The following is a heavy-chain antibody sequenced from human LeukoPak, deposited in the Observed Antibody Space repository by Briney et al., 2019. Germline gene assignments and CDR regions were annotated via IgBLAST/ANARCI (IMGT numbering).Heavy chain of an antibody. D-gene: IGHD6-19*01. CDR2: ISSSGSLI. J-gene: IGHJ2*01. CDR3: ARAPPVAVPAHWYFDV. V-gene: IGHV3-11*01. Sequence: GGSLRLSCAASGFTFSDYYMNWIRQSPGKGLEWISYISSSGSLIYYADSVKGRFTVSRDNAKNSLYLQMNSPRVEDTAVYYCARAPPVAVPAHWYFDVWGRGPLVTVSS. CDR1: GFTFSDYY.